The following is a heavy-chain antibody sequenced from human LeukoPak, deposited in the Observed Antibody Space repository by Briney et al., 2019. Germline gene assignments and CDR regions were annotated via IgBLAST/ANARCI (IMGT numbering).Heavy chain of an antibody. D-gene: IGHD1-26*01. CDR1: GGSINSHY. CDR2: IHYTGAT. CDR3: ATNRVGTYDRPFDI. Sequence: SETLSLTCIVSGGSINSHYWSWIRQPPGKGLEWIGDIHYTGATKYNPSVKSRVTISIDTSKYQFSLELSSVTATDTAVYFCATNRVGTYDRPFDIWGQGTMVTVSS. J-gene: IGHJ3*02. V-gene: IGHV4-59*08.